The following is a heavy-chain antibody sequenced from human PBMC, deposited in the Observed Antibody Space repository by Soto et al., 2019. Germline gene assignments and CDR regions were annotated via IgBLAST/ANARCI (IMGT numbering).Heavy chain of an antibody. CDR1: GGSISSGGYY. Sequence: SETLSLTCTVSGGSISSGGYYWSWIRQHPGKGLEWIGYIYYSGSTYYNPSLKSRVTISVDTSKNQFSLKLSSVTAADTAVYYCARQQLVQGYYYYGMDVWGHGTTVTVS. CDR2: IYYSGST. V-gene: IGHV4-31*03. CDR3: ARQQLVQGYYYYGMDV. J-gene: IGHJ6*02. D-gene: IGHD6-13*01.